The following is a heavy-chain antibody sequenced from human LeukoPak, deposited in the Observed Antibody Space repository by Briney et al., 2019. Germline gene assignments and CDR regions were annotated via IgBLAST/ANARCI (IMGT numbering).Heavy chain of an antibody. Sequence: GGSLRLSCAASGFTFSTYVMNWVRQAPGKGLEWVAVIWYDGTNKYYADSVKGRFTISRDNSMNTLYLLMNSLRAEDTAVYYCARYGYGDPLFDHWGQGTLVTVSS. D-gene: IGHD4-17*01. CDR1: GFTFSTYV. CDR2: IWYDGTNK. CDR3: ARYGYGDPLFDH. J-gene: IGHJ4*02. V-gene: IGHV3-33*08.